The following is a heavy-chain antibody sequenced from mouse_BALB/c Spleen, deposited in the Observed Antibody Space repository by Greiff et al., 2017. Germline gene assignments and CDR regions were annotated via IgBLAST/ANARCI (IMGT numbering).Heavy chain of an antibody. J-gene: IGHJ3*01. Sequence: EVKLEESGGGLVQPGGSLKLSCAASGFTFSSYTMSWVRQTPEKRLEWVAYISNGGGSTYYPDTVKGRFTISRDNAKNTLYLQMSSLKSEDTAMYYCARRDDYYGAFAYWGQGTLVTVSA. V-gene: IGHV5-12-2*01. CDR1: GFTFSSYT. D-gene: IGHD2-13*01. CDR3: ARRDDYYGAFAY. CDR2: ISNGGGST.